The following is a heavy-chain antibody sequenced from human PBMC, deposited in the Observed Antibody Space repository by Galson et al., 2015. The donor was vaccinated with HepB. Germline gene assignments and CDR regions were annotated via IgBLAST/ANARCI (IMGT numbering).Heavy chain of an antibody. D-gene: IGHD3-16*01. CDR3: ARAVGGSLGQFDS. Sequence: QSGAEVKKPGESLKISCKGSGYSFTNYWIAWVRQMPGKGLEWMGIIYPSDSDTRYSPSFQGQVTISADKSIRTAYLQWRSLKASDTAMYYCARAVGGSLGQFDSWGQGTLVTVSS. CDR1: GYSFTNYW. J-gene: IGHJ5*01. V-gene: IGHV5-51*01. CDR2: IYPSDSDT.